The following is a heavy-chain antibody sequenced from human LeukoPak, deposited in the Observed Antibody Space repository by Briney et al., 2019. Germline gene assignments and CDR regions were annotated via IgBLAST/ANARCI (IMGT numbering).Heavy chain of an antibody. D-gene: IGHD3-10*01. CDR1: GGSFSGYY. J-gene: IGHJ5*02. Sequence: SETLSLTCAVYGGSFSGYYWSWIRQPPGKGLEWIGEINHSGSTNYNPSLKSRVTISVDTSKNQFSLKLSSVTAADTAVCYCARGHITMVRGARNWFDPWGQGTLVTVSS. V-gene: IGHV4-34*01. CDR3: ARGHITMVRGARNWFDP. CDR2: INHSGST.